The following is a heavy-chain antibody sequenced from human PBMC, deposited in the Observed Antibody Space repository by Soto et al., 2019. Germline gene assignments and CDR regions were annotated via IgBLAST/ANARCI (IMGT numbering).Heavy chain of an antibody. CDR2: IGYDGSKD. V-gene: IGHV3-33*01. CDR3: ARTNLVVGCGMDA. CDR1: VLSFSNYG. D-gene: IGHD6-19*01. J-gene: IGHJ6*02. Sequence: GGSLRLSCAASVLSFSNYGIDCIRPALGKGLEGAAIIGYDGSKDYYADSVKGRFTISRDNSKTTLXRQMNSLSFDDASVYYCARTNLVVGCGMDACGQGPKVIVSS.